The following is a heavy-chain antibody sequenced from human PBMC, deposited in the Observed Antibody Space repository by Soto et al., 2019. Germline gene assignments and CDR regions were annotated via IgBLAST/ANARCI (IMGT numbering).Heavy chain of an antibody. J-gene: IGHJ4*02. CDR3: AREHSSSWRFDY. Sequence: GASVKGACKASGYRFTSYDGDWGRQATGQGLEWMGWMNPNSGNTGYAQKFQGRVTMTRNTSISTAYMELSSLRSEDTAVYYCAREHSSSWRFDYWGQGTLVTVSS. V-gene: IGHV1-8*01. D-gene: IGHD6-13*01. CDR2: MNPNSGNT. CDR1: GYRFTSYD.